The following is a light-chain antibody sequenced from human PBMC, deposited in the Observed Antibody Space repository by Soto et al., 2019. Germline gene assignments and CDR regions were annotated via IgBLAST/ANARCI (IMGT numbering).Light chain of an antibody. CDR1: QSLVHIDGNTY. V-gene: IGKV2-24*01. CDR2: KIS. CDR3: MQATQSYP. J-gene: IGKJ2*01. Sequence: DIVLTQTRLSSPVTLGQPASISCRSSQSLVHIDGNTYFNWLQQRPGQPPRLLIYKISNRFPGVPDRFSGSGAGTHFTLKISRVEAEDVGVYYCMQATQSYPFGQGTRLEIK.